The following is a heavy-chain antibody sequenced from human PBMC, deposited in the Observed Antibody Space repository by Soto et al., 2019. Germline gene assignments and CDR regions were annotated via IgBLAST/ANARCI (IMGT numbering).Heavy chain of an antibody. J-gene: IGHJ6*02. V-gene: IGHV3-23*01. D-gene: IGHD3-3*01. CDR2: ISGSGGST. CDR1: GFTFSSYA. Sequence: GGSLRLSCAASGFTFSSYAMSRVRQAPGKGLEWVSAISGSGGSTYYADSVKGRFTISRDNSKNTLYLQMNSLRAEDTAVYYCAKGRPRFLEWSTKGYYYYGMDVWGQGTTVTVSS. CDR3: AKGRPRFLEWSTKGYYYYGMDV.